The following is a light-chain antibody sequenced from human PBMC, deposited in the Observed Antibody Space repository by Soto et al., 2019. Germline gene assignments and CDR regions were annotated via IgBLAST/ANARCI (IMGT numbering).Light chain of an antibody. J-gene: IGKJ4*02. CDR3: QQYNSYSLT. CDR1: QSISSW. Sequence: DIQMTQSPPTLSGSAGDRVTTTFGASQSISSWLAWYQQKPGKAPKLLIYKASTLKSGVPSRFSGSGSGTEFTLTISSLQPDDFATYYCQQYNSYSLTFGGGTKVDI. V-gene: IGKV1-5*03. CDR2: KAS.